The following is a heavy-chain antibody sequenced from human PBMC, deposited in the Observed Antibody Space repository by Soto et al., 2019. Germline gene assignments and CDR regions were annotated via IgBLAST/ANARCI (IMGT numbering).Heavy chain of an antibody. V-gene: IGHV3-23*01. CDR2: ISANDVGT. Sequence: GGSLRLSCEASGFTLRNYAMTWIRQAPGKGLEWVSLISANDVGTYYAESVKTRFTISTDQSRNTVYLQMDSLRADDTAIHYCAKAKNDSNWDNRPPFDYWGQGTLVTVSS. CDR3: AKAKNDSNWDNRPPFDY. D-gene: IGHD7-27*01. CDR1: GFTLRNYA. J-gene: IGHJ4*02.